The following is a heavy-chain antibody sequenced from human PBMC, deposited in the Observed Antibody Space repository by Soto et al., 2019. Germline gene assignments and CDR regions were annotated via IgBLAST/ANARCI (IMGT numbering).Heavy chain of an antibody. D-gene: IGHD2-15*01. Sequence: ASVKVSCKASGYTFTGYYMHWVRQAPGQGLEWMGWINPNSGGTNYAQKFQGWVTMTRDTSISTAYMELSRLRSDDTAVYYCARGQEDQLLLIDYWGQGTLVTVSS. CDR1: GYTFTGYY. CDR3: ARGQEDQLLLIDY. CDR2: INPNSGGT. J-gene: IGHJ4*02. V-gene: IGHV1-2*04.